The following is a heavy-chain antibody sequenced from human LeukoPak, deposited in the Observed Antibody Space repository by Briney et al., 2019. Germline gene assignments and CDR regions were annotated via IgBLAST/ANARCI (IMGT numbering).Heavy chain of an antibody. CDR3: ARHRDYYDT. Sequence: SDTLSLTCTVSGSSINNNFWTWIRQPPGKGLESIGYIYSSGSANYNPSIKSRVIISGDTSKNQISLKLTSVTAADTAVYFCARHRDYYDTWGRGTLVTVSS. CDR1: GSSINNNF. CDR2: IYSSGSA. D-gene: IGHD3-22*01. V-gene: IGHV4-59*08. J-gene: IGHJ4*01.